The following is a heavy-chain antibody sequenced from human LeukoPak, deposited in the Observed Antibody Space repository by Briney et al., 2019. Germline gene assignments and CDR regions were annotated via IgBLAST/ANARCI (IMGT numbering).Heavy chain of an antibody. V-gene: IGHV3-21*04. CDR1: GFTFSSYN. D-gene: IGHD6-13*01. Sequence: GGSLRLSCATSGFTFSSYNMNWVRQAPGKGLEWVSSISSSSSYIYYADSVRGRFTISRDNAKNSLYLQINSLRSEDTAVYYCARDFRSSSWYYFDYWGQGTLVTVSS. J-gene: IGHJ4*02. CDR2: ISSSSSYI. CDR3: ARDFRSSSWYYFDY.